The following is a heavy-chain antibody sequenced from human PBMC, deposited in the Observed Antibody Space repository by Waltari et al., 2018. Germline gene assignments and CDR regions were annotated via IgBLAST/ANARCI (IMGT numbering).Heavy chain of an antibody. CDR1: GGTFSSYA. CDR3: ARDGGAWGDQDY. J-gene: IGHJ4*02. D-gene: IGHD2-21*02. CDR2: ISPILGTA. V-gene: IGHV1-69*01. Sequence: QVQLVQSGAEVKKPGSSVKVSCKASGGTFSSYAISWVRQAPGQGLEWMGGISPILGTASYAQKFQGRVTITADESTSTAYRELSSLRSEDTAGYYCARDGGAWGDQDYWGQGTLVTVSS.